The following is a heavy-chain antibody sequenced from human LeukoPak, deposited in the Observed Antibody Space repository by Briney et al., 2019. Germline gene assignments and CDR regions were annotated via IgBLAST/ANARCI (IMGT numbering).Heavy chain of an antibody. CDR1: GFTFSRYG. CDR3: ARGHIWFGEFTY. Sequence: GGSLRLSCAGSGFTFSRYGFNWVRQAPGKGLEWVSYISSSSSTIYYADSVKGRFTISRDNAKNSLYLQMNSLRAEDTAVYYCARGHIWFGEFTYWGQGTLVTVSS. V-gene: IGHV3-48*01. J-gene: IGHJ4*02. D-gene: IGHD3-10*01. CDR2: ISSSSSTI.